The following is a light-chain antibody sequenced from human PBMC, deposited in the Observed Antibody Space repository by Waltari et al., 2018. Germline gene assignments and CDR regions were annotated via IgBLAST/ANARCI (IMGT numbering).Light chain of an antibody. J-gene: IGLJ3*02. CDR2: ISN. CDR3: ATWDDSLNGWV. CDR1: DSTIGVTI. V-gene: IGLV1-44*01. Sequence: QSVLTQPPSASGTPGQRVTIPCSGGDSTIGVTIVHWYQQLPGTAPKLLIYISNQRPSGVPDRFSGSKSGTSASLAISGLQSEDEADYYCATWDDSLNGWVFGGGTKVTVL.